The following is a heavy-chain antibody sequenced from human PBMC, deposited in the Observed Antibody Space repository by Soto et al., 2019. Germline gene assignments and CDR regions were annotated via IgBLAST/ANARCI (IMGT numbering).Heavy chain of an antibody. CDR3: ARFSVGDGYNQGPYYYYGMHV. D-gene: IGHD3-10*01. V-gene: IGHV4-59*08. Sequence: PSETLSLTYTVSGGSISSYYWSWIRQPPGKGLEWIGYIYYSGSTNYNPSLKSRVTISVDTSKNQFSLKLSSVTAADTAVYYCARFSVGDGYNQGPYYYYGMHVWGQGTTVTVSS. CDR1: GGSISSYY. J-gene: IGHJ6*02. CDR2: IYYSGST.